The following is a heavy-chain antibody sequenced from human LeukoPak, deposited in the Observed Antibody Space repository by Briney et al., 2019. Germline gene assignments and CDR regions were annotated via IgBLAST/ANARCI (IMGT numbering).Heavy chain of an antibody. V-gene: IGHV1-2*06. J-gene: IGHJ4*02. D-gene: IGHD5/OR15-5a*01. CDR1: GYTFTAYF. CDR3: ARDLSSTANWEFDY. CDR2: INLDSGGT. Sequence: ASVKVSCKASGYTFTAYFIHWVRQAPGQGLEWMERINLDSGGTYYTQKFQGRITMTRDTSISTAYVELNGLTSDDTAVYYCARDLSSTANWEFDYWGQGTLVTVSS.